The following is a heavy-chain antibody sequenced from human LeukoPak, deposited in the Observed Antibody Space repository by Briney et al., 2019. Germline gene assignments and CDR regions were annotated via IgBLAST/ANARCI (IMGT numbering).Heavy chain of an antibody. Sequence: SETLSLTCTVSGGSISSSSYYWGWIRQPPGKGLEWIGSIYYSGSTYYNPSLKSRVTISVDTSKNQFSLKLSSVTAADTAVYYCARDSTVTTSFIDYWGQGTLVTVSS. D-gene: IGHD4-11*01. CDR1: GGSISSSSYY. J-gene: IGHJ4*02. V-gene: IGHV4-39*07. CDR3: ARDSTVTTSFIDY. CDR2: IYYSGST.